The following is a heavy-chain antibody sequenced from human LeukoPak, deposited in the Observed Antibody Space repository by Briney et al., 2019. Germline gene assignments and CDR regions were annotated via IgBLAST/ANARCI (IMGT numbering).Heavy chain of an antibody. CDR2: IIPIFGTA. J-gene: IGHJ5*02. V-gene: IGHV1-69*13. Sequence: GASVKVSCKASGGTFSSYAISWVRQAPGQGLEWMGGIIPIFGTANYAQKFQSRVTITADESTSTAYMELSSLRSEDTAVYYCASSGYSYGPQGDWFDPWGQGTLVTVSS. CDR3: ASSGYSYGPQGDWFDP. D-gene: IGHD5-18*01. CDR1: GGTFSSYA.